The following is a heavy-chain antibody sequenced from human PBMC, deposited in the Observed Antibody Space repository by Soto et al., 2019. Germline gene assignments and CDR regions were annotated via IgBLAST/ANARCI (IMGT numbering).Heavy chain of an antibody. Sequence: QVQLVESGGGVVQPGRSLRLSCAASGFTFSSYGMHWVRQAPGKGLEWVAVISYDGSNKYYADSVKGRFTISGDNSKNTLYLQMNSLRAEDTAVYYCAKEDGEHPWSLEYFQHWGQGTLVTVSS. CDR3: AKEDGEHPWSLEYFQH. CDR1: GFTFSSYG. V-gene: IGHV3-30*18. J-gene: IGHJ1*01. D-gene: IGHD3-10*01. CDR2: ISYDGSNK.